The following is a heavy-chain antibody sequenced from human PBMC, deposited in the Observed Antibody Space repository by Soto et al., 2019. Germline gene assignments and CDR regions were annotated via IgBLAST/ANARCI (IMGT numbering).Heavy chain of an antibody. CDR2: ISNDGGDK. Sequence: QVQLAESGGGVVQPGRSLTITCAASGFTLGTYGMHWVRQAPGKGLEWVAVISNDGGDKYYSDSVMGRFTISRDNSKNTLFLQMNSLRAEDTAGYFCAKEFFDSSGFYPSLDALDIWGQGTVVTVSS. CDR3: AKEFFDSSGFYPSLDALDI. D-gene: IGHD3-22*01. CDR1: GFTLGTYG. V-gene: IGHV3-30*18. J-gene: IGHJ3*02.